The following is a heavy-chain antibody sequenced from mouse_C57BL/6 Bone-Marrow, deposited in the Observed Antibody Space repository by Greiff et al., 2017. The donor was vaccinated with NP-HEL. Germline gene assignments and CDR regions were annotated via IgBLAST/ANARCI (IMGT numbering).Heavy chain of an antibody. J-gene: IGHJ2*01. CDR3: ERCEGIYMDY. CDR2: IDPESGGT. V-gene: IGHV1-62-3*01. D-gene: IGHD2-14*01. CDR1: GFTFNSYW. Sequence: QVHLQQSGAELVRPGASVKMSCTASGFTFNSYWMHWVKQRPGQGLEWIGWIDPESGGTNYAAKFKSKATLTADTSSITAYMQLSSLTSEDSAVYYCERCEGIYMDYWGRGTTLTVTS.